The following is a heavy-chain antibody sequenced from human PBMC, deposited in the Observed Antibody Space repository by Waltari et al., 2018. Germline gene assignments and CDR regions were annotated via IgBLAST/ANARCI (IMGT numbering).Heavy chain of an antibody. V-gene: IGHV1-2*06. J-gene: IGHJ4*02. Sequence: QVQLVQSGAEVRKPGASVKVSCETSGYTFSGYYIHWVRQAPGQGPEWMGQIRPNSGATSYAQKFQGRVTMTRDTSITTAYMELRGLTSDDTAVYYCARGNWEYFFDYWGQGTLVTVSS. CDR3: ARGNWEYFFDY. CDR2: IRPNSGAT. D-gene: IGHD7-27*01. CDR1: GYTFSGYY.